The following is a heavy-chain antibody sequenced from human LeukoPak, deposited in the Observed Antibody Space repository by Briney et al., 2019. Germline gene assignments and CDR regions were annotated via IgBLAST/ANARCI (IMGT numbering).Heavy chain of an antibody. V-gene: IGHV4-34*01. CDR1: GGSFSGYY. Sequence: SETLSLTCAVYGGSFSGYYWSWIRQPPGKGLEWIGEINHSGSTYYNPSLKSRVTISVGTSKNQFSLKLSSVTAADTAVYYCARTGPSRGGLDVWGQGTTVTVSS. J-gene: IGHJ6*02. CDR2: INHSGST. CDR3: ARTGPSRGGLDV. D-gene: IGHD3-9*01.